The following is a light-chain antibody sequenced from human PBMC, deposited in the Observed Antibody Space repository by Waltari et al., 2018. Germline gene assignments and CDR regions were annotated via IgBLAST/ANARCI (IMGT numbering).Light chain of an antibody. V-gene: IGLV1-47*01. CDR1: KSNIGHNS. CDR3: AAWDDGWSGPWV. J-gene: IGLJ3*02. CDR2: KIS. Sequence: QSVLTQPPSTSAPTGQRVTIPCSGSKSNIGHNSVYWYQQVPGMSPKLIIYKISQRPSGVPDRFSGSKSGTSASLAISGLRSEDEATYHCAAWDDGWSGPWVFGGGTRVTVL.